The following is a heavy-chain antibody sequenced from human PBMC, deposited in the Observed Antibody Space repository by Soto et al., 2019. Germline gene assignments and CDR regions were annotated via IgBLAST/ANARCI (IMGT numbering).Heavy chain of an antibody. J-gene: IGHJ4*02. V-gene: IGHV3-23*01. CDR3: ARNINSGSYYYFDY. Sequence: EVQLLESGGGLVQPGGSLRLSCAASGFTFSSYAMTWVRQAPGKGLDWVSAISGSAADTYYADSVKGRFTISRDISKNTLYLQMNSLRAEDTAIYYCARNINSGSYYYFDYWGQGTLITVSS. CDR2: ISGSAADT. CDR1: GFTFSSYA. D-gene: IGHD1-26*01.